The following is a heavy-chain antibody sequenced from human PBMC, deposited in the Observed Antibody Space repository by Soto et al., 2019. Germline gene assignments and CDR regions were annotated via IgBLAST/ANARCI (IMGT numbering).Heavy chain of an antibody. CDR3: AKVVEWLLIKNYFDY. CDR2: ISGSGGST. V-gene: IGHV3-23*01. CDR1: GFTFSSYA. J-gene: IGHJ4*02. Sequence: GGSLRLSCAASGFTFSSYAMSWVRQAPGKGLEWVSAISGSGGSTYYADSVKGRFTISRDNSKNTLYLQMNSLRAEDTAVYYCAKVVEWLLIKNYFDYWGQGTLVTVSS. D-gene: IGHD3-3*01.